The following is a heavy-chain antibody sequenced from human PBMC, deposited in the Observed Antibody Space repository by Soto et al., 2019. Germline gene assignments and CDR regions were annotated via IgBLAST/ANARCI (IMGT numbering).Heavy chain of an antibody. CDR3: ASVLGTYQRAHAFDI. Sequence: PSQTLSLTCAISGDSVSSNSAAWNWIRQSPSRGLEWLGRTYYRSKWYNDYAVSVKSRITMNPDTSKNQFSLQLNSVTPEDTAVYYCASVLGTYQRAHAFDIWGQGTMVTVSS. D-gene: IGHD1-26*01. V-gene: IGHV6-1*01. J-gene: IGHJ3*02. CDR1: GDSVSSNSAA. CDR2: TYYRSKWYN.